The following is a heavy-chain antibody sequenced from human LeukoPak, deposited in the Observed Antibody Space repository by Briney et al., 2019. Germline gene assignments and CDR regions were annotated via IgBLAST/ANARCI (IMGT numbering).Heavy chain of an antibody. CDR3: ARETNSGSYYFDY. V-gene: IGHV3-7*01. CDR1: GFTFSSYW. J-gene: IGHJ4*02. Sequence: GGSPRLSCAASGFTFSSYWMSWVRQAPGKGLEWVANIKQDGSEKYYVDSVKGRFTISRDNAKNSLFLQMNSLRAEDTAVYYCARETNSGSYYFDYWGQGTLVPVSS. D-gene: IGHD1-26*01. CDR2: IKQDGSEK.